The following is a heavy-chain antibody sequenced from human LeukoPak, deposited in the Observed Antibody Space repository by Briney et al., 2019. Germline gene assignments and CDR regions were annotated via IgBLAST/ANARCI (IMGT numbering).Heavy chain of an antibody. V-gene: IGHV3-20*04. J-gene: IGHJ4*02. Sequence: PGGSLRLSCAASGFTFDDYGMSWVRQAPGKGLEWVSGIIWSGGSTGYADSVKGRFTISRDNAKNSLYLQMNSLRAEDTALYYCTTLRWPLDYWGQGTLVTVSS. CDR1: GFTFDDYG. CDR2: IIWSGGST. D-gene: IGHD5-24*01. CDR3: TTLRWPLDY.